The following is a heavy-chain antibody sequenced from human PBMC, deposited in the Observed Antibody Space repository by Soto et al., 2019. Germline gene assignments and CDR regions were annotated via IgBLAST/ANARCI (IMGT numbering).Heavy chain of an antibody. J-gene: IGHJ4*02. CDR2: INPSGGST. CDR1: GYTFTSYY. V-gene: IGHV1-46*01. CDR3: ARVLKAYDFWSGLPRHGWSNDY. Sequence: ASVKVSCKASGYTFTSYYMHWVRQAPGQGLEWMGIINPSGGSTSYAQKFQGRVTMTRDTSTSTVYMELSSLRAEDTAVYYCARVLKAYDFWSGLPRHGWSNDYWGQGTLVTVSS. D-gene: IGHD3-3*01.